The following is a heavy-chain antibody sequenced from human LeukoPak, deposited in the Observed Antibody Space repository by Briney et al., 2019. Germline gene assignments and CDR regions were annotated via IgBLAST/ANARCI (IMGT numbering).Heavy chain of an antibody. CDR3: ARVPRYCSYTTCLYFDY. D-gene: IGHD2-2*01. J-gene: IGHJ4*02. V-gene: IGHV3-7*01. CDR2: IEEDGSEK. CDR1: GFTFSDYY. Sequence: GSLRLSCAASGFTFSDYYMSWVRQAPGKGLDWVANIEEDGSEKYYVDSVKGRFTISRDNAKNSLYLQMNSLRAEDTAVYYCARVPRYCSYTTCLYFDYWGQGTLVTVSS.